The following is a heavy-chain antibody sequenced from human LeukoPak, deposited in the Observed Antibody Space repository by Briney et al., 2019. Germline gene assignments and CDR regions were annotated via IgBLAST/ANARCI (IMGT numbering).Heavy chain of an antibody. Sequence: GGSLRLSCAASGFTFSSYAMHWVRQAPGKGLEWVAVISYDGSNKYYADSAKGRLTISRDNSKNTLSLQMNSLRAEDTAVYYCARRKDFDYWGQGTLVTVSS. CDR3: ARRKDFDY. CDR2: ISYDGSNK. V-gene: IGHV3-30-3*01. J-gene: IGHJ4*02. CDR1: GFTFSSYA.